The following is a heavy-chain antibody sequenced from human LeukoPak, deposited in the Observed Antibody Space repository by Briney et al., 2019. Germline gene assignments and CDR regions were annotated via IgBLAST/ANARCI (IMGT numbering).Heavy chain of an antibody. CDR1: GFTVSSNY. D-gene: IGHD3-22*01. J-gene: IGHJ4*02. CDR3: GKLKSSGYLIEY. V-gene: IGHV3-53*01. Sequence: GGSLRLSCAASGFTVSSNYMSWVRQAPGKGLEWVSVIYSGGETYYADSVRGRFTVSRDNSKNTLYLQMNSLRVDDTAVYYCGKLKSSGYLIEYWGQGTLVTVSS. CDR2: IYSGGET.